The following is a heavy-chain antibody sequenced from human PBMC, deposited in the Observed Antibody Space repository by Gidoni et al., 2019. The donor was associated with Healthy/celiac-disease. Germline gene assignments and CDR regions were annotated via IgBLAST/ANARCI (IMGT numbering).Heavy chain of an antibody. J-gene: IGHJ6*02. CDR3: AKGRSITTYYYYGMDV. CDR2: ISYDGSNK. CDR1: GFTFSSYG. D-gene: IGHD2-2*01. Sequence: QVQLVESGGGVVQPGRSLRLSCAASGFTFSSYGMHWVRQAPGKGLEWVAVISYDGSNKYYAESVKGRFTISRDNSKNTLYLQMNSLRAEDTAVYYCAKGRSITTYYYYGMDVWGQGTTVTVSS. V-gene: IGHV3-30*18.